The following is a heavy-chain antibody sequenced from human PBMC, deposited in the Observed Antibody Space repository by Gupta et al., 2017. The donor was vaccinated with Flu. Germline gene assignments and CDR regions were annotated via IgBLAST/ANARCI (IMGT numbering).Heavy chain of an antibody. CDR3: TXEEEKDESVAMDY. CDR1: YD. CDR2: SRSKNYGEKK. J-gene: IGHJ4*02. V-gene: IGHV3-49*04. Sequence: YDVSWVRRGPGKGVEWVGLSRSKNYGEKKEYDSAGKGRFRISRDESRSIVYLQMKRLNHEXTXVYYCTXEEEKDESVAMDYWGQGTLVTVSS. D-gene: IGHD5-12*01.